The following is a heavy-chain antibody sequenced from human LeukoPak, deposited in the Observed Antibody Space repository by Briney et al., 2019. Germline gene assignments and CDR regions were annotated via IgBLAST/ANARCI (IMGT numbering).Heavy chain of an antibody. CDR3: ARGIPRFSPYSWFDP. CDR1: GFTFSDYY. V-gene: IGHV3-11*01. CDR2: ISSSGSTI. D-gene: IGHD2-21*01. J-gene: IGHJ5*02. Sequence: PGGSLRLSCAASGFTFSDYYMSWIRQAPGKGLEWVSYISSSGSTIYYADSVKGRFTISRDNAKNSLYLQMNSLRAEDTAVYYCARGIPRFSPYSWFDPWGQGTLVTVSS.